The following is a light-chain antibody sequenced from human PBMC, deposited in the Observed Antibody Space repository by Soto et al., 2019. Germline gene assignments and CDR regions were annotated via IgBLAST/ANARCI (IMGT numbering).Light chain of an antibody. CDR1: QSVSIY. CDR2: DAS. J-gene: IGKJ5*01. CDR3: QQRSNWPPEIT. Sequence: EIVLTQSTATLSLFPGERATLSCRASQSVSIYLAWYQQKPGQAPRLLIYDASNRATGIPARFSGSGSGTDFTLTISSLEPEDFAVYYCQQRSNWPPEITFGQGTRLEIK. V-gene: IGKV3-11*01.